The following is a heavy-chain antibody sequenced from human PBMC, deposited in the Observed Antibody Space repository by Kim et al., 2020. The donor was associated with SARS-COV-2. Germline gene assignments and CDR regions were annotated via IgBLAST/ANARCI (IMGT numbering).Heavy chain of an antibody. CDR1: GYTFTSYY. CDR3: ARDLRGYDILTGKRAFDI. V-gene: IGHV1-46*01. CDR2: INPSGGST. J-gene: IGHJ3*02. Sequence: ASVKVSCKASGYTFTSYYMHWVRQAPGQGLEWMGIINPSGGSTSYAQKFQGRVTMTRDTSTSTVYMELSSLRSEDTAVYYCARDLRGYDILTGKRAFDIWGQGTMVTVSS. D-gene: IGHD3-9*01.